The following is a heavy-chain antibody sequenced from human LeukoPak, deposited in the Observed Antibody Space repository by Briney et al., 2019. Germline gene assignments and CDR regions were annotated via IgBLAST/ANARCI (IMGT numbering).Heavy chain of an antibody. D-gene: IGHD3-9*01. V-gene: IGHV4-59*01. CDR2: IYYSGST. J-gene: IGHJ2*01. Sequence: SETLSLTCTVSGGSISSYYWSWIRQPPGKGLEWIGYIYYSGSTNYNPSLKGRVTISVDTSKNQFSLKPSSVGAADTAVYYCARVDILTGDYPPPRYFDLWGRGTLVTVSS. CDR1: GGSISSYY. CDR3: ARVDILTGDYPPPRYFDL.